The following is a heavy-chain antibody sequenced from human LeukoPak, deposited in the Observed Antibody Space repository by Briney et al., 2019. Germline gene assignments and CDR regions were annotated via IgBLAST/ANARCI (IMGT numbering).Heavy chain of an antibody. CDR1: GGFISSYY. Sequence: SETLSLTCTVSGGFISSYYWSWIRQPPGKGLEWIGYIYTSGSTNYNPSLKSRVTISVDTSKNQFSLKLSSVTAADTAVYYCARLHQFWFDPWGQGTLVTVSS. J-gene: IGHJ5*02. D-gene: IGHD4-11*01. CDR2: IYTSGST. V-gene: IGHV4-4*09. CDR3: ARLHQFWFDP.